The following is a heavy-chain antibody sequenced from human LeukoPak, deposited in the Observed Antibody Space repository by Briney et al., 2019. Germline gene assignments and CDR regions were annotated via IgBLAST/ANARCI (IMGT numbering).Heavy chain of an antibody. D-gene: IGHD6-13*01. CDR3: ARLDRSSSWYKHYYGMDV. V-gene: IGHV5-51*01. CDR2: IYPGDSDT. Sequence: GESLKISCKTSGYSFTNYWIGWVRQMPGKGLEWMGIIYPGDSDTRYSPSFQGQVTISADKSISTAYLQWSSLKASDTAMYYCARLDRSSSWYKHYYGMDVWGQGTTVTVSS. J-gene: IGHJ6*02. CDR1: GYSFTNYW.